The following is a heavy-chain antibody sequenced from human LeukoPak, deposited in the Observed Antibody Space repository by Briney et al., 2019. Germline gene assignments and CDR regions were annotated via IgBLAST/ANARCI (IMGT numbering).Heavy chain of an antibody. CDR2: ISSNGGST. CDR3: ASGLRYFDWSQGSLDY. J-gene: IGHJ4*02. Sequence: GGSLRLSCAASGFTFSSYAMHWVRQAPGKGLEYVSAISSNGGSTYYANSVKGRFTISRDNSKNTLYLQMGSLRAEDMAVYYCASGLRYFDWSQGSLDYWGQGTLVTVSS. D-gene: IGHD3-9*01. CDR1: GFTFSSYA. V-gene: IGHV3-64*01.